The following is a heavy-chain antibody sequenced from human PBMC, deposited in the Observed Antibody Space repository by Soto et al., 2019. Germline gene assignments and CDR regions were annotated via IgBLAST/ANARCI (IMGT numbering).Heavy chain of an antibody. CDR3: AKDLGWELLGFDY. D-gene: IGHD1-26*01. CDR1: GFTFDDYA. J-gene: IGHJ4*02. Sequence: EVQLVESGGGLVQPGRSLRLSCAASGFTFDDYAMHWVRQAPGKGLEWVSGISWNSGSIGYADSVKGRFTISRDNAKNSLYLQMNSLRAEDTALYYCAKDLGWELLGFDYWGQGTLVTVSS. CDR2: ISWNSGSI. V-gene: IGHV3-9*01.